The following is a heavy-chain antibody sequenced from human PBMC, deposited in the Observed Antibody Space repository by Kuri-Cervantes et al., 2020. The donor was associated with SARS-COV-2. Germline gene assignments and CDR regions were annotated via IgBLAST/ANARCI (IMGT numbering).Heavy chain of an antibody. D-gene: IGHD4-11*01. J-gene: IGHJ2*01. V-gene: IGHV3-23*01. CDR2: ISGSGGST. Sequence: ETLSLTCAASGFTFSSYAMSWVRQAPGKGLEWVSAISGSGGSTYYADSVKGRFTISRDNSKNTLYLQMNSLRAEDTAVYYCAKDGVTTYWYFDLWGRGTLVTVSS. CDR1: GFTFSSYA. CDR3: AKDGVTTYWYFDL.